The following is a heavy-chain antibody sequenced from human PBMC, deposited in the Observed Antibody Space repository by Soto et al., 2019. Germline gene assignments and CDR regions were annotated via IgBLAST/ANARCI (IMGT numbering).Heavy chain of an antibody. V-gene: IGHV1-2*04. CDR3: ARVIDYYGSGSYPREHNRYFDY. D-gene: IGHD3-10*01. CDR2: INPNSGGT. Sequence: GASVKVSCKASGYTFTGYYMHWVRQAPGQGLEWMGWINPNSGGTNYAQKFQGWVTMTRDTSISTAYMELSRLRSDGTAVYYCARVIDYYGSGSYPREHNRYFDYWGQGTLVTVSS. J-gene: IGHJ4*02. CDR1: GYTFTGYY.